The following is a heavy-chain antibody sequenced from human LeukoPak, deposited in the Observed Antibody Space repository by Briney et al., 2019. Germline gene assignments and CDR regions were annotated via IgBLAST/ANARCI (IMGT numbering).Heavy chain of an antibody. CDR1: GGSISGGGYY. V-gene: IGHV4-31*03. J-gene: IGHJ4*02. D-gene: IGHD6-13*01. CDR3: ARGTSYYGSSWSIPIPLGAPFDY. CDR2: IHYTGST. Sequence: PSQTLSLTCTVSGGSISGGGYYWSWIRQHPGKGLEWIGYIHYTGSTYYNPSLKSRVTISVDTSKNQFSLKLSSVTAADTAVYYCARGTSYYGSSWSIPIPLGAPFDYWGQGTLVTVSS.